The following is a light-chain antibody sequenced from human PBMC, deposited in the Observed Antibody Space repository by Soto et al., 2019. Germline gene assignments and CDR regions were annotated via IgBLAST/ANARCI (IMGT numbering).Light chain of an antibody. CDR3: QQSYNLPRT. J-gene: IGKJ2*01. V-gene: IGKV1-39*01. Sequence: DVQMTQSPSSLSASVGDKVTITCRASQSISSYLNWYQQKPGKAPKLLIYAASSLQSGVPSRFSGSGSGTDLTLNVSSLQPEEFATYYCQQSYNLPRTFGQGTKLEIK. CDR1: QSISSY. CDR2: AAS.